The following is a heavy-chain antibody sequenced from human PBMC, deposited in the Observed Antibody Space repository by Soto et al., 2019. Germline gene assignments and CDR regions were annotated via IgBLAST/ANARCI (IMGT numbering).Heavy chain of an antibody. Sequence: QVQLVESGGGVVQPGRSLRLSCAASGFTFSSYGMHWVRQAPGKGLEWVAVIWYDGSNKYYADSVKGRFTISRDNCKNTLYLQMNSLRAEDTAVYYCAKALGYSGYDNAFDIGGQGTMVTVSS. J-gene: IGHJ3*02. CDR2: IWYDGSNK. CDR1: GFTFSSYG. CDR3: AKALGYSGYDNAFDI. V-gene: IGHV3-33*06. D-gene: IGHD5-12*01.